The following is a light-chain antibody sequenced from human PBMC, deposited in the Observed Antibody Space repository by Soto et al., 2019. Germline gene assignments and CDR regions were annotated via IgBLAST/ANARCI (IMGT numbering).Light chain of an antibody. Sequence: QSVLTQPPSVSGAPGQRVTISCTGSSSNIGAGYDVHWYQQLPGTAPKLPIYGNSNRPSGVPDRFSGSKSGTSASLAITGLQAEDEADYYFQSYDSSLSGSVVFGGGTKLTVL. CDR1: SSNIGAGYD. V-gene: IGLV1-40*01. CDR2: GNS. CDR3: QSYDSSLSGSVV. J-gene: IGLJ2*01.